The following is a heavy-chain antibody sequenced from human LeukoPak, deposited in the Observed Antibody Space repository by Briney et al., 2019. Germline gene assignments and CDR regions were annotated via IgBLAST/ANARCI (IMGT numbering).Heavy chain of an antibody. V-gene: IGHV1-46*01. CDR3: ARHKEVGDYYYFDY. CDR1: GYISTSYY. CDR2: INPSGGST. J-gene: IGHJ4*02. D-gene: IGHD2/OR15-2a*01. Sequence: GASVKVSCKASGYISTSYYMHWVRQAPGQGLEWMGIINPSGGSTSYTQKFQGRVTMTRDTSTTTVYMELSSLRSQDTAVYYCARHKEVGDYYYFDYGGQGTLVTVSS.